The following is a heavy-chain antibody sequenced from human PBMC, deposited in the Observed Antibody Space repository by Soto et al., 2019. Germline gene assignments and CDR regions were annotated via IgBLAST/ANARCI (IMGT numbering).Heavy chain of an antibody. CDR1: GFTFSSYA. D-gene: IGHD2-2*01. CDR2: ISGSGGST. CDR3: AKSTVPAAMMAGDLGAFDI. V-gene: IGHV3-23*01. Sequence: GGSLRLSCAASGFTFSSYAMSWVRQAPGKGLEWVSAISGSGGSTYYADSVKGRFTISRDNSKNTLYLQMNSLRAEDTAVYYCAKSTVPAAMMAGDLGAFDIWGQGTMVTVSS. J-gene: IGHJ3*02.